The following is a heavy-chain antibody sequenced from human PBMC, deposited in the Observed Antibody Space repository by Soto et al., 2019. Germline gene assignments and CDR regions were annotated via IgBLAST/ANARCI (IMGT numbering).Heavy chain of an antibody. Sequence: GGSLRLSCAASGFTFSSYWMHWVRQAPGKGLVWVSRIDSAGTSTYYADSVQGRFTISRDNAKNTLYLQMNSLRAEDTALYYCARGLFYVDVWGQGTAVTVSS. D-gene: IGHD3-16*01. CDR2: IDSAGTST. CDR3: ARGLFYVDV. V-gene: IGHV3-74*01. J-gene: IGHJ6*02. CDR1: GFTFSSYW.